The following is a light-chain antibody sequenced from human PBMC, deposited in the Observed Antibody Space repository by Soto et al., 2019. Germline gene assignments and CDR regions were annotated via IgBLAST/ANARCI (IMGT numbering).Light chain of an antibody. V-gene: IGLV2-14*01. CDR2: EVS. CDR3: SSYISSSIDYV. Sequence: QSALTQPASVSGSPGQSITISCTGTSSDVGGYNYVSWYQQHPGKAPKLMIYEVSNRPSGVSNRFSGSKSGNTASLTISGLQAEDEVDYYCSSYISSSIDYVFGTGTKVTVL. J-gene: IGLJ1*01. CDR1: SSDVGGYNY.